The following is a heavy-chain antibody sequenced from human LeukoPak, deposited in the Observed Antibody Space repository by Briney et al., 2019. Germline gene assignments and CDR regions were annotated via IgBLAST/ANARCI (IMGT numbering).Heavy chain of an antibody. CDR1: GGTLSNLA. V-gene: IGHV1-69*13. Sequence: SVEVSCKAFGGTLSNLAISWVRQAPGQGLEWMGGIIPIFGAQNYAQQFRDRLTLSADLSTNTAFMELSSLTSDDTAVYYCAREVPGGPFDYWGQGTLVTVSS. CDR2: IIPIFGAQ. J-gene: IGHJ4*02. D-gene: IGHD3-10*01. CDR3: AREVPGGPFDY.